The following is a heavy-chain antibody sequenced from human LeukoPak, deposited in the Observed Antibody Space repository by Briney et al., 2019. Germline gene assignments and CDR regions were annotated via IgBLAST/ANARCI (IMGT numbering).Heavy chain of an antibody. Sequence: GRSLRLSCEASTNSFFDYAMNWVRQAPGKGLEWVAIISYDGSNKFHPVSVGGRFTVSRDNSENTVYLQMKNVRVDDTAIYYCARDRSSGGLRFFDWLFYVWGQGTLVTVSS. CDR2: ISYDGSNK. V-gene: IGHV3-30-3*01. J-gene: IGHJ4*02. D-gene: IGHD3-9*01. CDR3: ARDRSSGGLRFFDWLFYV. CDR1: TNSFFDYA.